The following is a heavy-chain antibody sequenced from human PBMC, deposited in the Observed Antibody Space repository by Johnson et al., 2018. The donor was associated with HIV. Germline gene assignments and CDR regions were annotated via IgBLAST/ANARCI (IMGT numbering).Heavy chain of an antibody. Sequence: EVQLVESGGGLVQPGGSLRLSCAASGFTFDDYVMSWVRQAPGKGLEWVSGINWNGGSIGYADSVKGRFTISRDNAKNSLYRQMNSLRAEDTAVYYCARVLGVTIDAFDWWGRWTMVIVSS. CDR3: ARVLGVTIDAFDW. J-gene: IGHJ3*01. CDR1: GFTFDDYV. CDR2: INWNGGSI. D-gene: IGHD5-24*01. V-gene: IGHV3-20*04.